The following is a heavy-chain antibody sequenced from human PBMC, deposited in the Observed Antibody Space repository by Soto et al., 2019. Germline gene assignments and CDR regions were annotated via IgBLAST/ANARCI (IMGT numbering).Heavy chain of an antibody. J-gene: IGHJ4*02. Sequence: GSLRLSCTASGFTFSSHSFNWVRQAPGHGLEWVAYISSRSSLILYADSVRGRFVISRDNALNSLYLHMNSPRDEDTATYYRVRERGDYDLRWFFDHLGQVTPVTVYS. CDR3: VRERGDYDLRWFFDH. D-gene: IGHD3-22*01. CDR2: ISSRSSLI. V-gene: IGHV3-48*02. CDR1: GFTFSSHS.